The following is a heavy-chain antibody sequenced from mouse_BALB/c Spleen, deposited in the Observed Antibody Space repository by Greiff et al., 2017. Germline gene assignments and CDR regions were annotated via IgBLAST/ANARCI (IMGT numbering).Heavy chain of an antibody. Sequence: QVQLQQPGAELVKPGASVKLSCKASGYTFTSYYMYWVKQRPGQGLEWIGGINPSNGGTNFNEKFKSKATLTVDKSSSTAYMQLSSLTSEDSAVYYCTRVSPSYWYFDVWGAGTTVTVSS. V-gene: IGHV1S81*02. J-gene: IGHJ1*01. D-gene: IGHD2-2*01. CDR2: INPSNGGT. CDR3: TRVSPSYWYFDV. CDR1: GYTFTSYY.